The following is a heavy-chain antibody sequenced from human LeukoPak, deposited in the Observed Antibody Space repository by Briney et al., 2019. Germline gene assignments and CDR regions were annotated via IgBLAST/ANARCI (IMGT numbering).Heavy chain of an antibody. CDR1: GFTFSDYY. V-gene: IGHV3-11*04. CDR3: ARDGYCSGGSCYSGGTSPIDY. Sequence: RGSLRLSRAASGFTFSDYYMSWIRQAPGKGLEWVSYISSSGSTIYHADSVKGRFTISRDNAKNSLYLQMNSLRAEDTAVYYCARDGYCSGGSCYSGGTSPIDYWGQGTLVTVSS. CDR2: ISSSGSTI. J-gene: IGHJ4*02. D-gene: IGHD2-15*01.